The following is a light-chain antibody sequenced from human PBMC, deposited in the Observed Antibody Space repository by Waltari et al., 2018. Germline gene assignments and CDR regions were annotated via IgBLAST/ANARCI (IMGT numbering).Light chain of an antibody. CDR1: QSISRY. J-gene: IGKJ4*01. CDR2: DAS. Sequence: EIMLTQSPGTLSLSPGERATLSCRASQSISRYLAWYQQKAGQAPRLLIYDASNRATGIPARFSGSGSGTDFTLTISILEPEDFAVYFCQQRDSWPLTFGGGTKVEIK. V-gene: IGKV3-11*01. CDR3: QQRDSWPLT.